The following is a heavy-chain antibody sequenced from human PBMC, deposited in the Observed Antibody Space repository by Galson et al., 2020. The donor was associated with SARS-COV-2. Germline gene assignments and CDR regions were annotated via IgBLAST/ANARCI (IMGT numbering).Heavy chain of an antibody. D-gene: IGHD2-2*01. CDR1: GGSFKNYY. J-gene: IGHJ6*03. V-gene: IGHV4-34*01. CDR2: INHRGST. CDR3: VRGAEERRILVVVPYYYTYMDV. Sequence: SETLSLTCAVYGGSFKNYYWTWIRQSPRKGLHWIGEINHRGSTNYDPSLQRRVAMSADTSKNQFSLRLSSVTAADTAVYYCVRGAEERRILVVVPYYYTYMDVWGGGTAVTVSS.